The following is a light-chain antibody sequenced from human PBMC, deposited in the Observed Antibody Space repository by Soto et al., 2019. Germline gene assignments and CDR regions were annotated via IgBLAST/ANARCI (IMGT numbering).Light chain of an antibody. CDR2: GAS. J-gene: IGKJ1*01. Sequence: VMTQSPATLSVSPGERVTLSCRASQSVESDLAWYQQKPGQAPRLLIHGASTRATGIPDRFSGSGSGKEFPLTISRLQSEDFAIYYCLQYDNWPPWTFGQGTKVEIK. V-gene: IGKV3-15*01. CDR3: LQYDNWPPWT. CDR1: QSVESD.